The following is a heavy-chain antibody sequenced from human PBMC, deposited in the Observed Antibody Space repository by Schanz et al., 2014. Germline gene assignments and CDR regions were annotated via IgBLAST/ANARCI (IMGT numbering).Heavy chain of an antibody. CDR2: ISSSSSYT. V-gene: IGHV3-11*05. CDR1: GLTFSDYY. D-gene: IGHD6-6*01. Sequence: PGGSLRLSCAASGLTFSDYYMSWIRQAPGKGLEWLSYISSSSSYTNYADSVKGRFTISRDNAKNSLYLQMNSLRAEDTAVYYCARGSSASLSRVWFDLWGQGTLVTVSS. J-gene: IGHJ5*02. CDR3: ARGSSASLSRVWFDL.